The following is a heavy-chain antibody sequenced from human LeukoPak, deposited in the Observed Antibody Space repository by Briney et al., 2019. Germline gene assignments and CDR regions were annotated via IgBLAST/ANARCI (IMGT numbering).Heavy chain of an antibody. Sequence: SETLSLTRTVSGGSISSYYWSWIRQPAGKGLEWIGRIYTSGSTNYNPSLKSRVTMSVDTSKNQFSLKLSSVTAADTAVYYCARERPVDSSSWYPVPPRDWGQGTLVTVSS. CDR2: IYTSGST. D-gene: IGHD6-13*01. CDR1: GGSISSYY. V-gene: IGHV4-4*07. J-gene: IGHJ4*02. CDR3: ARERPVDSSSWYPVPPRD.